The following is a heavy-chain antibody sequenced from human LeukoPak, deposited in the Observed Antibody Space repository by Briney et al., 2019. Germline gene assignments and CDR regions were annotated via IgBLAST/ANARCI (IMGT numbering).Heavy chain of an antibody. J-gene: IGHJ4*02. Sequence: SETLSLTCAVSGYSISSGYYWGWIRQPPGKGLEWIGSIYHSGSTYYNPSLKSRATISVDTSKNQFSLKLSSVTAADTAVYYCARYLGATTDYWGQGTLVTVSS. V-gene: IGHV4-38-2*01. D-gene: IGHD1-26*01. CDR3: ARYLGATTDY. CDR1: GYSISSGYY. CDR2: IYHSGST.